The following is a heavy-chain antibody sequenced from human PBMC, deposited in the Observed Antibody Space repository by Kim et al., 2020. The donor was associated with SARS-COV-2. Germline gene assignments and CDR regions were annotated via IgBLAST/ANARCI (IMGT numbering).Heavy chain of an antibody. CDR3: AKPPEVLTIFHPSPGNFDY. CDR2: ISGSGGST. V-gene: IGHV3-23*01. Sequence: GGSLRLSCAASGFTFSSYAMSWVRQAPGKGLEWVSAISGSGGSTYYADSVKGRFTISRDNSKNTLYLQMNSLRAEDTAVYYCAKPPEVLTIFHPSPGNFDYWGQGTLVTVSS. D-gene: IGHD3-9*01. CDR1: GFTFSSYA. J-gene: IGHJ4*02.